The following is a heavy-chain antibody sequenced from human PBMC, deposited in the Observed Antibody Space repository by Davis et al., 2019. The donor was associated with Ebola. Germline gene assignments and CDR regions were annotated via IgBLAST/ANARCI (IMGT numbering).Heavy chain of an antibody. J-gene: IGHJ6*02. V-gene: IGHV3-15*01. CDR1: GFTFSNAW. D-gene: IGHD1-26*01. CDR3: TPLGATTGGYYYGMDV. Sequence: GGSLRLSCAASGFTFSNAWMSWVRQAPGKGLEWVGRIKSKTDGGTTDYAAPVKGRFTISRDDSKNTLYLQMNSLKTEDTAVYYCTPLGATTGGYYYGMDVWGQGTTVTVSS. CDR2: IKSKTDGGTT.